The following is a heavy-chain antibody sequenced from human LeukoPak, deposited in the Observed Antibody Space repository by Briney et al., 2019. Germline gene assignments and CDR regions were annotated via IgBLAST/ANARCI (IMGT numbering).Heavy chain of an antibody. D-gene: IGHD3-10*01. CDR3: ASCMVRGAVDY. CDR1: GYSISSGYY. Sequence: SETLSLTCTVSGYSISSGYYWGWIRQPPGKGLEWIGSIYHSGSTYYNPSLKSRVTISVDTSKNQFSLKLSSVTAADTAVYYCASCMVRGAVDYWGQGTLVTVSS. J-gene: IGHJ4*02. V-gene: IGHV4-38-2*02. CDR2: IYHSGST.